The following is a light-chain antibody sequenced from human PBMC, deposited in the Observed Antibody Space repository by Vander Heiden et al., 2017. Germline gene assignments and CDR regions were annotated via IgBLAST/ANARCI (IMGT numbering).Light chain of an antibody. CDR3: QQYGSSFT. Sequence: EIVLTQPPGTLSLSPGERATLSCRASQSVSSSYLAWYQQKPDQAPRLLIYGASSRATGIPDRFSGSGSRTDFTLTISRLEPEDFAVYYCQQYGSSFTFGPGTKVDIK. CDR1: QSVSSSY. J-gene: IGKJ3*01. CDR2: GAS. V-gene: IGKV3-20*01.